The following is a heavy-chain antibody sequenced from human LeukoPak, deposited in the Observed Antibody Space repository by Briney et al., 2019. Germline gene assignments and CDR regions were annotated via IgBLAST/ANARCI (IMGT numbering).Heavy chain of an antibody. V-gene: IGHV3-23*01. D-gene: IGHD2-15*01. CDR1: GFTFSSYG. CDR2: TSGSGGNT. J-gene: IGHJ6*03. CDR3: AKNGDRGAYCSGGSCYPYFYYYMDV. Sequence: GGSLRLSCAASGFTFSSYGMSWVRQAPGKGLEWVFFTSGSGGNTYYADSVKGRFTISRDNSKNTLYLQMNSLRAEDTAIYYCAKNGDRGAYCSGGSCYPYFYYYMDVWGKGTTVTISS.